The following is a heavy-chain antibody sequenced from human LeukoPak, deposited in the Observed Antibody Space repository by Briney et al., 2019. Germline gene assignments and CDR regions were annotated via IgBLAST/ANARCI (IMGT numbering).Heavy chain of an antibody. Sequence: GGSLRLSCAASGFTFSNYAMTWVRQSPGKGLEWVSGISSSGDNTYYADSVKGRFSISRDNSEDTLFLQMNSLRAEDTAIYFCAKTRVHFWSDLTNWGQGTLVTVSS. CDR3: AKTRVHFWSDLTN. CDR2: ISSSGDNT. V-gene: IGHV3-23*01. D-gene: IGHD3-3*02. J-gene: IGHJ4*02. CDR1: GFTFSNYA.